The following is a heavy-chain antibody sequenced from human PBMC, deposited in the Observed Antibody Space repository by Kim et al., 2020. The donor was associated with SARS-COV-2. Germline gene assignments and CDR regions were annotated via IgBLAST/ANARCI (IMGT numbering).Heavy chain of an antibody. CDR1: GGSISSSSHY. CDR2: VYYSGST. V-gene: IGHV4-39*01. J-gene: IGHJ4*02. D-gene: IGHD1-26*01. Sequence: SETLSLTCTVSGGSISSSSHYWAWIRQPPGKGLEWIGSVYYSGSTSYNPSLKSRVTIAVDTSKYQFSLKLSSVTAADTALFYCARATRGSSAIDYWGQGT. CDR3: ARATRGSSAIDY.